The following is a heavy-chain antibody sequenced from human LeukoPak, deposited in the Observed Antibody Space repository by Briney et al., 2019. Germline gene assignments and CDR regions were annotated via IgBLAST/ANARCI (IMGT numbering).Heavy chain of an antibody. V-gene: IGHV1-8*01. CDR2: MNPNSGNT. D-gene: IGHD6-13*01. CDR1: GYTFTSYD. Sequence: GASVKVSCKASGYTFTSYDINWVRQATGQGLEWMGWMNPNSGNTGYAQKFQGRVTMTRNTSISTAYMELSSLRSEDTAVHYCAIRYSSSWYVFSNKFDYWGQGTLVTVSS. J-gene: IGHJ4*02. CDR3: AIRYSSSWYVFSNKFDY.